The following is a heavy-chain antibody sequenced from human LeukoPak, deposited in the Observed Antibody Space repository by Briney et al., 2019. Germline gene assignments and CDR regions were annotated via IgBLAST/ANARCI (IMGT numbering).Heavy chain of an antibody. V-gene: IGHV3-33*01. CDR1: GFIFSTYG. Sequence: GGSLRLSCAASGFIFSTYGMHWVRQAPGKGLEWVAVIWYDGSNKYYADSVKGRFTISRDNSKNTLYLQMNSLRAEDTAVYYCARDPGSHFDYWGQGTLVTVSS. D-gene: IGHD2-15*01. J-gene: IGHJ4*02. CDR2: IWYDGSNK. CDR3: ARDPGSHFDY.